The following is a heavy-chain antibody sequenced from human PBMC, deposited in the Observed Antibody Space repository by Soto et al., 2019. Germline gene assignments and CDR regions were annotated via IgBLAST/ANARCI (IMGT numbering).Heavy chain of an antibody. CDR2: ISGSGGST. CDR3: AKGRWLQLLVDY. V-gene: IGHV3-23*01. CDR1: GFTFSSYA. Sequence: PGGSLRLSCAASGFTFSSYAMSWVRQAPGKGLEWVSAISGSGGSTYYADSVKGRFTISRDNSKNTLYLQMNSLRAGDTAVYYCAKGRWLQLLVDYWGQGTLVTVSS. D-gene: IGHD5-12*01. J-gene: IGHJ4*02.